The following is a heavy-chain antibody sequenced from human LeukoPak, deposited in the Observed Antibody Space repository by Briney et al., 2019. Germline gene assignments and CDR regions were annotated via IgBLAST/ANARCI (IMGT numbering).Heavy chain of an antibody. J-gene: IGHJ4*02. Sequence: SETLSLTCTVSGYSISSGYYWGWIRQPPGKGLEWIATIYYTGSTYYNPSLKSRVTISVDTSKNQFSLRLNSVTAADTAMYYCARLRSSGDFDYWGQGTLVTVSS. CDR3: ARLRSSGDFDY. V-gene: IGHV4-38-2*02. D-gene: IGHD1-26*01. CDR2: IYYTGST. CDR1: GYSISSGYY.